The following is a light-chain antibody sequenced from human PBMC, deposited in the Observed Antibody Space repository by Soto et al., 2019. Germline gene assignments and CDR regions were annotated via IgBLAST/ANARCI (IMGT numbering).Light chain of an antibody. CDR3: QQYNSYSEFT. Sequence: DIQMTQSPSTLSASVGDRVTITCRASQNINSWLAWFQQKPGKAPKLLIYKASSLESGVPSRFSGSGSGTEFTLTISCLQPDDFATYYYQQYNSYSEFTFGPGTKVDIK. CDR2: KAS. J-gene: IGKJ3*01. V-gene: IGKV1-5*03. CDR1: QNINSW.